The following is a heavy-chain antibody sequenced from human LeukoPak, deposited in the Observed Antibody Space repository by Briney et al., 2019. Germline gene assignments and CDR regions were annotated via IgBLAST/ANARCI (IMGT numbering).Heavy chain of an antibody. V-gene: IGHV1-2*02. CDR3: ARALHPIFGVVISLYFDY. D-gene: IGHD3-3*01. J-gene: IGHJ4*02. CDR2: INPNSGGT. Sequence: ASVKVSCKASGYTFTGYYMHWVRQAPGRGLEWMGWINPNSGGTNYAQKFQGRVTMTRDTSISTAYMELSRLRSDDTAVYYCARALHPIFGVVISLYFDYWGQGTLVTVSS. CDR1: GYTFTGYY.